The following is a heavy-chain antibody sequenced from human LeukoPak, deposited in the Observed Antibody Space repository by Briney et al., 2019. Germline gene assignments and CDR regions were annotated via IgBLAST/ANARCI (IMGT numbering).Heavy chain of an antibody. CDR2: IYTSGST. V-gene: IGHV4-61*02. CDR3: ARDSVNIATAGTDP. Sequence: KPSETLSLTCTVSGGSISSGSYYWSWIRQPAGKGLEWIGRIYTSGSTNYNPSLKSRATISVDTSKNQFSLKLSSVTAADTAVYYCARDSVNIATAGTDPWGQGTLVTVSS. D-gene: IGHD6-13*01. CDR1: GGSISSGSYY. J-gene: IGHJ5*02.